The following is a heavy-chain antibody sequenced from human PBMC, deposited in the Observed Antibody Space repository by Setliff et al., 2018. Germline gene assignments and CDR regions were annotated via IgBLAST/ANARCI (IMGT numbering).Heavy chain of an antibody. V-gene: IGHV1-69*05. CDR3: VREGVDSRSSTDYRYYMDV. Sequence: SVKVSCKASGGTFSSYGISWVRQASGQGLEWMGGTIPMFGTTSYARQFQGRATIITDESTSAAYMQLSSLGSEDTAVYYCVREGVDSRSSTDYRYYMDVWGKGTTVTVSS. D-gene: IGHD3-22*01. CDR1: GGTFSSYG. J-gene: IGHJ6*03. CDR2: TIPMFGTT.